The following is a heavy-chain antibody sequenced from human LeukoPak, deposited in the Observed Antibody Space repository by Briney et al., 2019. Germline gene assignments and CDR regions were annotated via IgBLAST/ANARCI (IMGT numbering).Heavy chain of an antibody. D-gene: IGHD2-2*01. CDR3: ARHVSRMKYQLPEAWFDP. CDR1: GGSISSSSYH. CDR2: IYYSGST. Sequence: SSETLSLTCTVSGGSISSSSYHWGWIRQPPGKGLEWIGSIYYSGSTYYNPSLKSRVTISVDTSKNQFSLKLSSVTAADTAVYYCARHVSRMKYQLPEAWFDPWGQGTLVTVSS. J-gene: IGHJ5*02. V-gene: IGHV4-39*01.